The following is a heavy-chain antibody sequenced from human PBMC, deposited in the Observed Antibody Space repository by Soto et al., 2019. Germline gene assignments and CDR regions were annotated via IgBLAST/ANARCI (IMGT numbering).Heavy chain of an antibody. J-gene: IGHJ6*02. V-gene: IGHV4-30-4*02. CDR2: IYYSGST. CDR3: ARDRAGSGYPPLPGMDV. Sequence: PSETLSLTCTVSGGSISSGDYYWSWIRQPPGKGLEWIGYIYYSGSTYYNPSLKSRVTISVDTSKNQFSLKLSSVTAADTAVYYCARDRAGSGYPPLPGMDVWGQGTTVTVSS. D-gene: IGHD3-22*01. CDR1: GGSISSGDYY.